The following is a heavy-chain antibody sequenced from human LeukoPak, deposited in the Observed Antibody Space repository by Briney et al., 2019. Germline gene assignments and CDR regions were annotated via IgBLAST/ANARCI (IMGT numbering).Heavy chain of an antibody. D-gene: IGHD2-2*01. J-gene: IGHJ5*02. CDR1: GGSISTGGYY. CDR3: ARGEAAIPLPRFDP. V-gene: IGHV4-31*03. CDR2: IYYSGST. Sequence: PSQTLSLTCTVSGGSISTGGYYWSWIRQHPGKGLEWIGYIYYSGSTYYKPSLKSRVTISVDTSKNQFSLKLSFVTAVDTAVYYCARGEAAIPLPRFDPWGQGTLVTVSS.